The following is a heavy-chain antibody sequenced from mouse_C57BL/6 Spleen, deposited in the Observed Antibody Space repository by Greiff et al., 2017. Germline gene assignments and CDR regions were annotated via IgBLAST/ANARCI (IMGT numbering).Heavy chain of an antibody. D-gene: IGHD3-1*01. J-gene: IGHJ2*01. Sequence: VQLQQSGPELVKPGASVKISCKASGYAFSSSWMNWVKQRPGKGLEWIGRIYPGDGDTNYNGKFKGKATLTADKSSSTAYMQLSSLTSEDSAVYFCARRAGAYFDYWGQGTTLTVSS. CDR3: ARRAGAYFDY. V-gene: IGHV1-82*01. CDR2: IYPGDGDT. CDR1: GYAFSSSW.